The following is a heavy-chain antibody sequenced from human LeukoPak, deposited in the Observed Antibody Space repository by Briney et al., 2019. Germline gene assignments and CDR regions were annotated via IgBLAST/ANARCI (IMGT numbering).Heavy chain of an antibody. CDR3: ARGAYGDK. D-gene: IGHD4-17*01. Sequence: ASVKVSCKASGYTLTSYGINWMRQAPRQGLEWMGWISTQSGNTNYAQKVQGRLTLTTDRSTNTAYMELRSLRSDDTAVYYCARGAYGDKWGQGTMVTVSS. V-gene: IGHV1-18*01. CDR2: ISTQSGNT. J-gene: IGHJ4*02. CDR1: GYTLTSYG.